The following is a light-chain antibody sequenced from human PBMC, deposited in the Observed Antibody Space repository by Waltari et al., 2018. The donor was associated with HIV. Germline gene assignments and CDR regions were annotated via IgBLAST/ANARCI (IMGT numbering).Light chain of an antibody. V-gene: IGKV3-11*01. CDR1: QSVSSY. CDR2: DAS. Sequence: EIVLPQSPATLSLSPGERATLSCRASQSVSSYLAWYQQKPGQAPRLLIYDASNSATGIPARFSGSGSGTDFTLTISSLEPEDFAVYYCQQRSNWPPEYTFGQGTKLEIK. J-gene: IGKJ2*01. CDR3: QQRSNWPPEYT.